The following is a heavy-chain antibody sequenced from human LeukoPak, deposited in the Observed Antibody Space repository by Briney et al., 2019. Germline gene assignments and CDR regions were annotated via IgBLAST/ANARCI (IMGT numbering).Heavy chain of an antibody. Sequence: PSETLSLTCTVSGGSVSTSDYYWGWIRLSPVQGLEWIGDVFYTGKTNYNPSLRGRATISIDTSKNQFSLKLTYVTAADSAVYYCARVFDSWGQGTLVTVSS. V-gene: IGHV4-39*07. CDR2: VFYTGKT. J-gene: IGHJ4*02. CDR1: GGSVSTSDYY. CDR3: ARVFDS.